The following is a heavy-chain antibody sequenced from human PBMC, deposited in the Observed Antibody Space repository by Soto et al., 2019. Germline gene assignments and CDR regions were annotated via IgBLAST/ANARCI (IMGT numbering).Heavy chain of an antibody. Sequence: EVQLVESGGGLVKPGGSLRLSCAASGFTFSGYSMNWVRQAPGKGLEWVSYINSSSSYIYYADSVKGRFTISRDNAKNSLCQQMKSLRAEDTDVYYGAFLPYYDILTGYYTHHIDYCMDVWGQGTPVTVSS. CDR3: AFLPYYDILTGYYTHHIDYCMDV. J-gene: IGHJ6*02. CDR1: GFTFSGYS. CDR2: INSSSSYI. D-gene: IGHD3-9*01. V-gene: IGHV3-21*01.